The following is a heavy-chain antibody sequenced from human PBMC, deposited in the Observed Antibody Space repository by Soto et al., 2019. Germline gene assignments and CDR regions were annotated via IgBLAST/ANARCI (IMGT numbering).Heavy chain of an antibody. V-gene: IGHV5-51*01. J-gene: IGHJ6*02. CDR1: GNSFTSYW. Sequence: PGESLKISCISSGNSFTSYWIGWVRQMPGKGLEWMGIIYPGDSDTRYSPSFQGQVTISADKSISTAYLQWSSLKASDTAMYYCARQDYYYYYGMDVWGQGTTVTVSS. D-gene: IGHD3-10*01. CDR3: ARQDYYYYYGMDV. CDR2: IYPGDSDT.